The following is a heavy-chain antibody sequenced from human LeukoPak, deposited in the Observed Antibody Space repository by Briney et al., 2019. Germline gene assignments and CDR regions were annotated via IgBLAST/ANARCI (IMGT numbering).Heavy chain of an antibody. Sequence: PGGSLRLSCAASGFIIDDYAMHWVRQAPGKGLEWVSGIGWNSDNIGYADSVKGRFTISRDNAKNSLYLQMNSLRAEDTAVYYCARGSDYADYWGQGTLVTVSS. CDR3: ARGSDYADY. CDR2: IGWNSDNI. J-gene: IGHJ4*02. CDR1: GFIIDDYA. V-gene: IGHV3-9*01.